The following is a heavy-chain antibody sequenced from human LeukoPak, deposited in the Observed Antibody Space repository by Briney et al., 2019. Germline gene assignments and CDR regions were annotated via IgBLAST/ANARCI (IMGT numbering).Heavy chain of an antibody. D-gene: IGHD5-18*01. V-gene: IGHV3-74*01. CDR3: ARGYSYGYRYFDY. CDR1: GFTFSSYW. J-gene: IGHJ4*02. Sequence: GGSLRLSCAASGFTFSSYWMHWVRQAPGQGLVWVSRITSDGSSTRYADSVKGRFTISRDNTKNTLYLQMNSLRAEDTAVYYCARGYSYGYRYFDYWGQGTLVTVSS. CDR2: ITSDGSST.